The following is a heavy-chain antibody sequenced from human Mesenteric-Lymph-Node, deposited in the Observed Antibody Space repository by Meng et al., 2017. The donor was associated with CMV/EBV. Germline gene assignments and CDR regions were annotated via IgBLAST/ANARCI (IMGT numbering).Heavy chain of an antibody. CDR1: GGSFSGYY. CDR2: INHSGST. J-gene: IGHJ4*02. D-gene: IGHD6-13*01. CDR3: ARGRAPTGTY. Sequence: GSLRLSCAVYGGSFSGYYWSWIRQPPGKGLEWIGEINHSGSTNYNPSLKSRVTISVDTSKNQLSLKLTSVTAADTAVYYCARGRAPTGTYWGQGTLVTVSS. V-gene: IGHV4-34*01.